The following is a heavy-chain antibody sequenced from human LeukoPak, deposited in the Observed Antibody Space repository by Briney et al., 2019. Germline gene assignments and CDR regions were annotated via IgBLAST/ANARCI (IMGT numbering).Heavy chain of an antibody. V-gene: IGHV3-23*01. CDR1: GFTFSSYA. CDR2: ISGSGGST. CDR3: ATSMIVVVNDAFDF. D-gene: IGHD3-22*01. Sequence: GGSLRLSCAASGFTFSSYAMSWVRQAPGKGLEWVSAISGSGGSTYYADSVKGRFTISRDTSKNTLYLQMNSRRAEDTAVYYCATSMIVVVNDAFDFWGQGRMVTVSS. J-gene: IGHJ3*01.